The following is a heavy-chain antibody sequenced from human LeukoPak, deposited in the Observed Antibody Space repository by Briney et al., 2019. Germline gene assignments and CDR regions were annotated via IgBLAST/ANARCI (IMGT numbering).Heavy chain of an antibody. J-gene: IGHJ4*02. CDR2: VYCSGNT. CDR3: ARLAGYYYDTSGYPKPSPVIDF. Sequence: SETLSLTCTVSGASVTTTNYFWGWIRQPPGKGLECIGTVYCSGNTDCSPSLKSRVTISVDTSKNQFSLNLYSVTAADTAVYYCARLAGYYYDTSGYPKPSPVIDFWGQGTLVTVSS. D-gene: IGHD3-22*01. V-gene: IGHV4-39*01. CDR1: GASVTTTNYF.